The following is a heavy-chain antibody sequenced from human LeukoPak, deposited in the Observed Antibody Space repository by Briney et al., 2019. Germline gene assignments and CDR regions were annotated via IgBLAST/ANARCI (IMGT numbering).Heavy chain of an antibody. CDR1: GXTLSSYV. V-gene: IGHV3-30-3*01. CDR3: GRGSVGFGELNY. CDR2: ISYDGSNK. D-gene: IGHD3-10*01. J-gene: IGHJ4*02. Sequence: GGSLRLSCAASGXTLSSYVMHWVRQAAGKGQEGVAVISYDGSNKFYADSVKGRFTLSRDNSKNTLYLQMNSLRIEDTAVYYCGRGSVGFGELNYWGQGTLVTVSS.